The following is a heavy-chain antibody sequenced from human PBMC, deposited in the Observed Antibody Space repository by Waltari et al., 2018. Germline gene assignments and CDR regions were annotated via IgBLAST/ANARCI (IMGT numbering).Heavy chain of an antibody. D-gene: IGHD4-4*01. V-gene: IGHV4-31*03. CDR3: ARVPTTVTRDFMDV. Sequence: QVQLQESGPGLVKPSQTLSLTCTVSGGSISSGGYYWSWIRQHPGKGLEWIGYIYYSGSTCYNPSLSSRVTISVDTSKNQFSLKLSSVTAADTAVYYCARVPTTVTRDFMDVWGQGTTVTVSS. CDR1: GGSISSGGYY. J-gene: IGHJ6*02. CDR2: IYYSGST.